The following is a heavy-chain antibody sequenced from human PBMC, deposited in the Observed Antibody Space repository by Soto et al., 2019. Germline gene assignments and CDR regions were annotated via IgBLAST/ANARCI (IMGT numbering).Heavy chain of an antibody. V-gene: IGHV3-23*01. CDR3: AKGRGGSGSLTPRVDF. Sequence: EVQLLESGGGLVQPGGSLRLSCAASGFTFNNYAMTWVRQAPGKGLEWVSAISGGGDTTSYADSVKGRFTVSRDGSKNTLYLQMNSLRAEDTALYYCAKGRGGSGSLTPRVDFWGQGTLVPVSS. CDR1: GFTFNNYA. J-gene: IGHJ4*02. CDR2: ISGGGDTT. D-gene: IGHD3-10*01.